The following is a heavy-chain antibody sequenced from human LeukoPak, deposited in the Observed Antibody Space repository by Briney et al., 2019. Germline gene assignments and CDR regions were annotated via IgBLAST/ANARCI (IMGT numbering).Heavy chain of an antibody. Sequence: GGSLRLSCAASGFSFTNAWMSWVRQAPGKGLEWVGRIKSKADGGTTDYAAPVKGRLTISRDDSRNTLYLHMNSLRAEDTAVYYCAKDLRRGYSSGSDNWFDPWGQGTLVTVSS. CDR2: IKSKADGGTT. D-gene: IGHD6-19*01. V-gene: IGHV3-15*01. J-gene: IGHJ5*02. CDR3: AKDLRRGYSSGSDNWFDP. CDR1: GFSFTNAW.